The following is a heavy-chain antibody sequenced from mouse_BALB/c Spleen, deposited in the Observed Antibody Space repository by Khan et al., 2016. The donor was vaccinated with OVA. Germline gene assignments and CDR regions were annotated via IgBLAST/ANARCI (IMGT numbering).Heavy chain of an antibody. CDR3: AREDAVYQFDH. D-gene: IGHD3-3*01. CDR1: GYIFTSYW. V-gene: IGHV1S132*01. CDR2: IYPGTDNI. J-gene: IGHJ2*01. Sequence: QVQLKQSGAELVRPGTSVKLSCKTSGYIFTSYWIHWVKQRSGQGLEWIGRIYPGTDNIYYNEKFKDKATLTADKSSSTAYMQLSSLKSEDSDVYFCAREDAVYQFDHWGQGTILKVSA.